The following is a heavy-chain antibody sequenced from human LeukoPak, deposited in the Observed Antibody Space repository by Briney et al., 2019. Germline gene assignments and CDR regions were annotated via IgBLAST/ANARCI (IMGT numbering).Heavy chain of an antibody. Sequence: SETLSLTCTVSGGSISSGNYYWSWIRQPAGKGLEWIGHIYTGGSTNYNPSLKSRVTISVDTSKNQFSLNLSSMTAADTAVYYCARDSLYNFWSGYYHTTYYFDYWGQGTLVTASS. J-gene: IGHJ4*02. D-gene: IGHD3-3*01. CDR1: GGSISSGNYY. V-gene: IGHV4-61*09. CDR3: ARDSLYNFWSGYYHTTYYFDY. CDR2: IYTGGST.